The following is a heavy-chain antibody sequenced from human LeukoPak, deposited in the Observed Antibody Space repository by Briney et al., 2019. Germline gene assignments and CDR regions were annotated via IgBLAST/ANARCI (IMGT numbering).Heavy chain of an antibody. J-gene: IGHJ4*02. CDR3: ARDRGGATYDS. V-gene: IGHV3-21*01. CDR2: ISSSGSNI. D-gene: IGHD1-26*01. Sequence: SGGSLRLSCAASGFTFDTYSLDWVRRAPGKGLEWVSSISSSGSNIYYADSVRGRFTVSRDYAKDSLYLQMSSLRADDTAVYYCARDRGGATYDSWGQGTLVTVSS. CDR1: GFTFDTYS.